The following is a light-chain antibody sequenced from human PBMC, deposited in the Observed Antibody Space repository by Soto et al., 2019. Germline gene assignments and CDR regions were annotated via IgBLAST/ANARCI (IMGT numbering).Light chain of an antibody. CDR2: DAS. V-gene: IGKV3-11*01. CDR1: QRVSSY. J-gene: IGKJ4*01. Sequence: IVMTQSPSSLSLSLGERATLSFRASQRVSSYLAWYQQRPGQAPRLLIYDASGRPTGIPSRFSGSGFGTDFTLTIASLEPEDFAVYYCQQRSNWPLTFGGGTKVDI. CDR3: QQRSNWPLT.